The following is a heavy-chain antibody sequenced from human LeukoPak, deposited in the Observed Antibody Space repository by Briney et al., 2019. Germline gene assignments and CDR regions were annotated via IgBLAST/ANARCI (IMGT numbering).Heavy chain of an antibody. CDR2: ISGSGGAT. V-gene: IGHV3-23*01. Sequence: GGSLRLSCAASGFTFSSYAMTWVRQAPGKGLEWVSAISGSGGATYYADSVKGRFTISRDNSKNTLYLQMNSLRAEDTAVYYCAKGTVVVVAANDYWGQGTLVTVSS. CDR3: AKGTVVVVAANDY. CDR1: GFTFSSYA. J-gene: IGHJ4*02. D-gene: IGHD2-15*01.